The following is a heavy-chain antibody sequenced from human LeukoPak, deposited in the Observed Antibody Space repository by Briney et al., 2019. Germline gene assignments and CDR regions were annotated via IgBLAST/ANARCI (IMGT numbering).Heavy chain of an antibody. CDR2: INHSGST. Sequence: PSETLSLTCAVSGGSFSGYYWSWIRQPPGKGLEWIGEINHSGSTNYNPSLKSRVTISVDTSKNQFSLKLSSVTAADTAVYYCARCQGRDFWSGNRLGYYYYYYMDVWGKGTTVTVSS. V-gene: IGHV4-34*01. D-gene: IGHD3-3*01. J-gene: IGHJ6*03. CDR3: ARCQGRDFWSGNRLGYYYYYYMDV. CDR1: GGSFSGYY.